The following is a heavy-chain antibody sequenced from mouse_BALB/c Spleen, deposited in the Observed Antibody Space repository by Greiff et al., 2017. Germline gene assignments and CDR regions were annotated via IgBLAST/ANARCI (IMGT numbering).Heavy chain of an antibody. J-gene: IGHJ2*01. CDR1: GYSITSDYA. Sequence: EVKVEESGPGLVKPSQSLSLTCTVTGYSITSDYAWNWIRQFPGNKLEWMGYISYSGSTSYNPSLKSRISITRDTSKNQFFLQLNSVTTEDTATYYCARGIGNYYGSSYDYFDYWGQGTTLTVSS. CDR3: ARGIGNYYGSSYDYFDY. V-gene: IGHV3-2*02. D-gene: IGHD1-1*01. CDR2: ISYSGST.